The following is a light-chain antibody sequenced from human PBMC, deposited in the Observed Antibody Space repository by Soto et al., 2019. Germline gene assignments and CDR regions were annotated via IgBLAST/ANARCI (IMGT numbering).Light chain of an antibody. CDR3: QQYNSYSWR. Sequence: DIQMTQTPSTLSASVGDRATTTSPASQSISSWLAWYQQKPGKAPKLLIYKASSLESGVPSRFSGSGSGTEFTLTISSLQPDDFATYYCQQYNSYSWRCGQGSKGDNK. J-gene: IGKJ1*01. V-gene: IGKV1-5*03. CDR2: KAS. CDR1: QSISSW.